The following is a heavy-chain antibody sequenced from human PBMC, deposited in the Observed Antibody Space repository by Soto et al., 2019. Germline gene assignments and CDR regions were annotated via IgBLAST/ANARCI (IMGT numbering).Heavy chain of an antibody. J-gene: IGHJ4*02. CDR2: ISYDGSNK. CDR3: AKDRRYILTGDYFDY. V-gene: IGHV3-30*18. D-gene: IGHD3-9*01. CDR1: GFTFSSYG. Sequence: GGSLRLSCAASGFTFSSYGMHWVRQAPGKGLEWVAVISYDGSNKYYADSVKGRSTISRDNSKNTLYLQMNSLRAEDTAVYYCAKDRRYILTGDYFDYWGQGTLVTVSS.